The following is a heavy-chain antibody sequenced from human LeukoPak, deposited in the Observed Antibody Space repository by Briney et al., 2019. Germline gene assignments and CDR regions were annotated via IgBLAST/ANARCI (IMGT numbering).Heavy chain of an antibody. J-gene: IGHJ6*02. Sequence: PSETLSLTCTVSGGSISSSSYYWGWIRQPPGKGLEWIGCIYYSGSTYYNPSLKSRVTISVDTSKNQFSLKLSAVTAADTAVYYCARDGSGGSSGWFNYYYYYYGMDVWGQGTTVTVSS. CDR3: ARDGSGGSSGWFNYYYYYYGMDV. CDR1: GGSISSSSYY. CDR2: IYYSGST. D-gene: IGHD6-19*01. V-gene: IGHV4-39*07.